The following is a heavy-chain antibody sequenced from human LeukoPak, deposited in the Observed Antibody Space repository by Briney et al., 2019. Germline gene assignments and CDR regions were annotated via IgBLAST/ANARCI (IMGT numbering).Heavy chain of an antibody. CDR1: GFTFGKYW. V-gene: IGHV3-7*01. D-gene: IGHD3-10*01. CDR2: IKLDGSEK. CDR3: ARGRYYGSGYYFDY. J-gene: IGHJ4*02. Sequence: PGGSLRLSCVASGFTFGKYWMSWVRQAPGKGLEWVANIKLDGSEKNYVDSVKGRFTISRDNTKNSLYLQMNSLRAEDTAVYYCARGRYYGSGYYFDYWGQGTLVTVSS.